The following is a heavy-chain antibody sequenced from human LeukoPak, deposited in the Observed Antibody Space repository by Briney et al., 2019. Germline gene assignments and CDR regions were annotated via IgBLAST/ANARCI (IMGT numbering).Heavy chain of an antibody. Sequence: GGSLRLSCAASGFTFSSYSMNWVRQAPGRGLEWVSYIISISNTIYYADSGKGRFTISRDNAKNSLYLQMNSLRAEDTAVYYCARSGTYAFFDYWGRGTLVTVSS. V-gene: IGHV3-48*01. CDR3: ARSGTYAFFDY. CDR2: IISISNTI. CDR1: GFTFSSYS. D-gene: IGHD1-26*01. J-gene: IGHJ4*02.